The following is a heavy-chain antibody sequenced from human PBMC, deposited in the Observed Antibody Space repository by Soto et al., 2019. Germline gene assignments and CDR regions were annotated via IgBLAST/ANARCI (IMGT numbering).Heavy chain of an antibody. J-gene: IGHJ5*02. CDR2: INPSGGSA. CDR3: ARYSSWSPLKNNWFDP. V-gene: IGHV1-46*01. CDR1: GYTFTSYY. Sequence: ASVKVSCKASGYTFTSYYMHWVRQAPGQGLEWMGIINPSGGSASYAQKFQGRVTMTRDTSTSTVYMELSSLRSEDTAVYYCARYSSWSPLKNNWFDPWGQGTLVTVSS. D-gene: IGHD6-6*01.